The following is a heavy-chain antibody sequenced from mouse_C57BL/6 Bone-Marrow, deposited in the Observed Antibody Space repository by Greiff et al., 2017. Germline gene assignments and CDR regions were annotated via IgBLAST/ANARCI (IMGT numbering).Heavy chain of an antibody. D-gene: IGHD1-1*02. CDR2: IDPSDSTT. CDR1: GYTFTSYW. Sequence: QVQLKQSGAELVKPGASVKMSCKASGYTFTSYWMQWVKQRPGQGLEWMGEIDPSDSTTNYTQKIKGQATLTVDTSSSPAYMPLSSLTSEDAAVYYCGIWAPLDYWGEGTSVTVSA. CDR3: GIWAPLDY. V-gene: IGHV1-50*01. J-gene: IGHJ4*01.